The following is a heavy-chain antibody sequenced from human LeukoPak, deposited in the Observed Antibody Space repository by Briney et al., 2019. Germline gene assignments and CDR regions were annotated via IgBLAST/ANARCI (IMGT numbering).Heavy chain of an antibody. CDR1: GFTVSSNY. V-gene: IGHV3-53*01. CDR3: ARLSYYYASGSYSSVDV. J-gene: IGHJ6*02. D-gene: IGHD3-10*01. Sequence: GGSLRLSCAASGFTVSSNYMSGVRQAPGKGLEWVSVIYSGGSTYYADSVKGRFTISRDNSKNTLYLQMNTLRAEDTAVYYCARLSYYYASGSYSSVDVWGQGTTVTVSS. CDR2: IYSGGST.